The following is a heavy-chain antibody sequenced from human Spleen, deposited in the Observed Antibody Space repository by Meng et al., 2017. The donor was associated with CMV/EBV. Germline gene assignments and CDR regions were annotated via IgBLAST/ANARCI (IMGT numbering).Heavy chain of an antibody. CDR3: AVLSSSGRLDL. V-gene: IGHV3-21*01. CDR2: ISSSSSYI. Sequence: LSLTCAASGFTFSSYSMNWVRQAPGKGLEWVSSISSSSSYIYYADSVKGRFTTSRDNAKNSLYLQMNSLRAEDTAVYYCAVLSSSGRLDLWGRGTLVTVSS. D-gene: IGHD6-6*01. CDR1: GFTFSSYS. J-gene: IGHJ2*01.